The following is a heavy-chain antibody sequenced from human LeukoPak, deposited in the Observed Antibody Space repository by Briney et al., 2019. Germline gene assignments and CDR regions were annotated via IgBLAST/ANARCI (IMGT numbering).Heavy chain of an antibody. J-gene: IGHJ4*02. CDR2: INHSGST. V-gene: IGHV4-34*01. CDR3: AGDLDYYDSSGYYYFDY. D-gene: IGHD3-22*01. Sequence: SETLSLTCAVYGGSFSGYYWSWIRQPPGKGLEWIGEINHSGSTNYNPSLKSRVTISVDTSKNQFSLKLSSVTAADTAVYYCAGDLDYYDSSGYYYFDYWGQGTLVTVSS. CDR1: GGSFSGYY.